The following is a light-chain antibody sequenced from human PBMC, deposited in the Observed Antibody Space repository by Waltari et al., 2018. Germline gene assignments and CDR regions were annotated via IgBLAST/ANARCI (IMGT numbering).Light chain of an antibody. V-gene: IGLV1-40*01. CDR1: PSHFGAGYE. CDR3: QSYDRNLRGWV. Sequence: QFVLTQPPSVSGAPGQTVTISCTGTPSHFGAGYEVFWYQRLPGTAPKLLISLNTNRPSGVPDRFSGSKSGTSASLAISGLQTDDEGDYYCQSYDRNLRGWVFGGGTKLTVL. J-gene: IGLJ3*02. CDR2: LNT.